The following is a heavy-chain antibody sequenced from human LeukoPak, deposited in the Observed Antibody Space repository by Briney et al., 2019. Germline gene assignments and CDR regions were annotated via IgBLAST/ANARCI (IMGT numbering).Heavy chain of an antibody. Sequence: GGSLRLSCAASGFTFSNAWMSWVRQAPGKGLEWVGRIKSKTDGGTTDYAAPVKGRFTISRDDSKNTLYLQMNSLKTEDTAVYYCTTAGDWGITMIVVVTDGDYWGQGTLVTVSS. CDR2: IKSKTDGGTT. CDR3: TTAGDWGITMIVVVTDGDY. CDR1: GFTFSNAW. V-gene: IGHV3-15*01. J-gene: IGHJ4*02. D-gene: IGHD3-22*01.